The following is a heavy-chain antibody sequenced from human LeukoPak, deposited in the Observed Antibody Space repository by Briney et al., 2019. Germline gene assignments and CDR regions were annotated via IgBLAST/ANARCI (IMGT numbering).Heavy chain of an antibody. D-gene: IGHD3-9*01. J-gene: IGHJ4*02. CDR1: GGSISSYY. Sequence: SETLSLTCTVSGGSISSYYWSWIRQPPGKGLEWIGYIYYSGSTNYNPSLKSRVTISVDTSKNQFSLKLSSVTAADTAVYYCARVSYYDILTGYYKGEYYLDYWGQGTLVTVSS. CDR2: IYYSGST. V-gene: IGHV4-59*01. CDR3: ARVSYYDILTGYYKGEYYLDY.